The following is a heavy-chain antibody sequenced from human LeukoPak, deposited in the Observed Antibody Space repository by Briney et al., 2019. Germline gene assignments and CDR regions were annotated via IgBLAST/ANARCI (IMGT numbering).Heavy chain of an antibody. D-gene: IGHD3-22*01. CDR1: GYTFTSYD. Sequence: ASVKVSCKASGYTFTSYDINWVRQATGQGLEWMGWMNPNSGNTGYAQKFQGRVTMTRNTSISTAYVELSSLRSEDTAVYYCAGGYDSSGYYHYWGQGTLVTVSS. CDR2: MNPNSGNT. CDR3: AGGYDSSGYYHY. J-gene: IGHJ4*02. V-gene: IGHV1-8*01.